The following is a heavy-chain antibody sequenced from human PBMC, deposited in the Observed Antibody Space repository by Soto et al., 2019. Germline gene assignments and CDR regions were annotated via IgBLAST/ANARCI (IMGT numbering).Heavy chain of an antibody. CDR3: AQTTRLRTVTNGVQYYYMDV. CDR2: FYWDDDK. J-gene: IGHJ6*03. CDR1: GFSLSTAGVA. Sequence: SGPTLVNPTQTLALTCTFSGFSLSTAGVAVGWIRQPPGKALEWLALFYWDDDKRYSPSLKSRLTIMKDTSKNQVVLIMTNMDPVDTATYYCAQTTRLRTVTNGVQYYYMDVWGKGTTVTVSS. D-gene: IGHD4-17*01. V-gene: IGHV2-5*02.